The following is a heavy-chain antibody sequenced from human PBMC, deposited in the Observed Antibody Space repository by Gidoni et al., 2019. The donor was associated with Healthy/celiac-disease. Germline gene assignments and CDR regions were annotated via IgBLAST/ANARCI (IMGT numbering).Heavy chain of an antibody. V-gene: IGHV1-69*09. CDR1: GGTFSSSA. J-gene: IGHJ6*02. Sequence: QVQLVQSGAEVKKPGSSVQVSCKASGGTFSSSAISWVRQAPGQGLEWMGRTIPILGIANYAQKFQGRVTITADKSTSTAYMELSSLRSEDTAVYYCARPPHYYDSSGYPYYYYYGMDVWGQGTTVTVSS. CDR2: TIPILGIA. CDR3: ARPPHYYDSSGYPYYYYYGMDV. D-gene: IGHD3-22*01.